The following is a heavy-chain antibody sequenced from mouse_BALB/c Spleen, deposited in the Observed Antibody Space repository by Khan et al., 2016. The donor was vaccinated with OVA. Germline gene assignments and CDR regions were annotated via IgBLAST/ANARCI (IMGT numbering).Heavy chain of an antibody. CDR3: ARTARRKY. Sequence: EVQLQESGPGLVKPSQSLSLTCNVTGYSITSGYGWNWNRQFPGNKLDWVGYISYSGNTNYNPTFKSRITITRDTSKNQFFMQMNAVTTEDSSTYYCARTARRKYWGQGTTLTVSS. J-gene: IGHJ2*01. D-gene: IGHD1-2*01. V-gene: IGHV3-2*02. CDR2: ISYSGNT. CDR1: GYSITSGYG.